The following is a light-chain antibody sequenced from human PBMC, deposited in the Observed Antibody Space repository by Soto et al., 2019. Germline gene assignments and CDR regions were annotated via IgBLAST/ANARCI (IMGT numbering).Light chain of an antibody. CDR2: DES. V-gene: IGKV1-33*01. CDR1: QGISSW. CDR3: QQYENLPT. Sequence: DIPMTQSPSSVSDSVGGRVTITCRASQGISSWLAWYQQKPGRAPKLLIYDESNLEAGVPSRFRGSGSGTDFTFTISRLQPEDIATYYCQQYENLPTFGQGTRLDIK. J-gene: IGKJ5*01.